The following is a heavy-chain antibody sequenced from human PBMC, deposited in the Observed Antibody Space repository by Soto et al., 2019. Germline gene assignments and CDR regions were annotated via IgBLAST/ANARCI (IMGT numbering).Heavy chain of an antibody. CDR1: GGSISSGDYY. D-gene: IGHD3-16*01. CDR2: IYYSGST. V-gene: IGHV4-30-4*01. Sequence: QVQLQESGPGLVKPSQTLALTCTVSGGSISSGDYYWSWIRQPPGKGLEWIGYIYYSGSTYYNPSLTSLVTISVDTSKNQFSLKLSSVTAADTAVYYCASHDYAHYGMDVWGQGTTVTVSS. CDR3: ASHDYAHYGMDV. J-gene: IGHJ6*02.